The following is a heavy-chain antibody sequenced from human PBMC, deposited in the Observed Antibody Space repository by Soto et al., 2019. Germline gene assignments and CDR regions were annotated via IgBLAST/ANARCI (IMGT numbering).Heavy chain of an antibody. Sequence: EVQLVESGGGLVKPGGSLRLSCAXSGFTFSSYSMNWVRQAPGKGLEWVSSISSSSSYIYYADSVKGRFTISRDNAKNSLYLQVNSLRAEDTAVYYCAREGIAAALDYWGQGTLVTVSS. CDR3: AREGIAAALDY. CDR2: ISSSSSYI. D-gene: IGHD6-13*01. V-gene: IGHV3-21*01. J-gene: IGHJ4*02. CDR1: GFTFSSYS.